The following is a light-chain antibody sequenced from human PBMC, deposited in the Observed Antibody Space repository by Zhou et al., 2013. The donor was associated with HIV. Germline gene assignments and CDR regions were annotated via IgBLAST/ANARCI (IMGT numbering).Light chain of an antibody. CDR1: HDIDNF. J-gene: IGKJ4*01. CDR3: QQYSSFVLS. CDR2: SAS. V-gene: IGKV1-27*01. Sequence: DIQMTQSPSSLSASAGDRVTMTCRASHDIDNFLAWYQHSPGRAPTLLVYSASTLASGVPTRFSGSGSGTDFTLSIDDLQPEDAATYYCQQYSSFVLSFGGGTKVEVK.